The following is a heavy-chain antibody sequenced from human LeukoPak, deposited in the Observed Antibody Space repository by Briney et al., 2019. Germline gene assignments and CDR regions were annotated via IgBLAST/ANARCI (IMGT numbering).Heavy chain of an antibody. CDR2: ISYDGSNK. CDR1: GFTFSSYW. D-gene: IGHD4-17*01. J-gene: IGHJ4*02. V-gene: IGHV3-30*03. CDR3: ARGSKSYGDYIRSRLYYFDY. Sequence: GGSLRLSCAASGFTFSSYWMSWVRQAPGKGLEWVAVISYDGSNKYYADSVKGRFTISRDNSKNTLYLQMNSLRAEDTAVYYCARGSKSYGDYIRSRLYYFDYWGQGTLVTVSS.